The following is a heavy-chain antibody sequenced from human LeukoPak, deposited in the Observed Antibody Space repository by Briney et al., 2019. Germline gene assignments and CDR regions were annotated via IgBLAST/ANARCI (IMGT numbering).Heavy chain of an antibody. CDR1: GFTFSSYS. J-gene: IGHJ3*02. D-gene: IGHD3-3*01. CDR2: IKSKTDGGTT. CDR3: TTYNFRSDSDAFDI. V-gene: IGHV3-15*01. Sequence: GGSLRLSCAASGFTFSSYSMNWVRQAPGKGLEWVGRIKSKTDGGTTDYAAPVKGRFTISRDDSKNTLYLQMNSLRTEDTAVYYCTTYNFRSDSDAFDIWGQGTMVTVSS.